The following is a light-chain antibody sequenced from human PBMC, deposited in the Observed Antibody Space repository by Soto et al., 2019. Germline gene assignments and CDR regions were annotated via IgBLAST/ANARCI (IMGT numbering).Light chain of an antibody. CDR3: QRKWT. CDR1: QSISSN. V-gene: IGKV3-15*01. Sequence: EIVMTQSPATLSVSPGESATLSCRASQSISSNVAWYQQRPGQAPRLLIYDASTRDTGIPARFAGSGSGTEFALTISSLQSEDFVVYYCQRKWTFGQGTKVEFK. J-gene: IGKJ1*01. CDR2: DAS.